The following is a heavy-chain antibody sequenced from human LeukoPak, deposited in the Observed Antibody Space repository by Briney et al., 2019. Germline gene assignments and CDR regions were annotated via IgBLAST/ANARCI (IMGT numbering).Heavy chain of an antibody. CDR3: ATPGLARAY. Sequence: PSETLSLTCTVSGCSIRSSSYYWGWIRQPPGKGLEWIGSIYYSGNTYYNASLKSRVTISGDTSKNQFSLILSSVTAADTAVDYCATPGLARAYWGQGTLVTVSS. V-gene: IGHV4-39*01. CDR2: IYYSGNT. CDR1: GCSIRSSSYY. J-gene: IGHJ4*02.